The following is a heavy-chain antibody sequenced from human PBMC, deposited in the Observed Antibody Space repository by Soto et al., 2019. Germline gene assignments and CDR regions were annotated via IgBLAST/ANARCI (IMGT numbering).Heavy chain of an antibody. Sequence: QVQLVQSGAEVKKPGSSVKVSCKASGGTFSSYAISWVRQAPGQGLEWMGGIIPIFGTANYAQKFQGRVTITAHESTSTSSMERTSLRSEDTAVYYCASDLVLGRGLYRGLVDNCFDHWGQGTLVTVSS. CDR3: ASDLVLGRGLYRGLVDNCFDH. CDR2: IIPIFGTA. V-gene: IGHV1-69*01. CDR1: GGTFSSYA. J-gene: IGHJ5*02. D-gene: IGHD5-12*01.